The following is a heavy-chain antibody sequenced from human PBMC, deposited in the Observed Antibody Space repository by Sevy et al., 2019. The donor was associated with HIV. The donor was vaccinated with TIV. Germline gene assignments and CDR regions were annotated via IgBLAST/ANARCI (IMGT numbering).Heavy chain of an antibody. J-gene: IGHJ6*02. D-gene: IGHD1-26*01. V-gene: IGHV3-9*01. CDR3: ARDAGTGGSYMGSYFGMDV. CDR1: GFIFDDYG. Sequence: GGSLRLSCAASGFIFDDYGMHWVREIPGKGLEWVAGISWNGRSLGYADAVKGRFTISRDNAKKSVSLQMNSLRSEDTDLYYCARDAGTGGSYMGSYFGMDVWGQGTTVTVSS. CDR2: ISWNGRSL.